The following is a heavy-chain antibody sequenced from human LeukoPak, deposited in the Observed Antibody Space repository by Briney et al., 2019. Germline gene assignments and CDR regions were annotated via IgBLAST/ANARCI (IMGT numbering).Heavy chain of an antibody. V-gene: IGHV3-30*18. Sequence: PGGSLRLSCAASGFTFSSHGMHWVRQAPGKGLEWVAVISYDGSNKYYADSVKGRFTISRDNSKNTLYLQMNSLRAEDTAVYYCAKDSRYCSGGSCYSGFDYWGQGTLVTVSS. CDR2: ISYDGSNK. J-gene: IGHJ4*02. CDR3: AKDSRYCSGGSCYSGFDY. D-gene: IGHD2-15*01. CDR1: GFTFSSHG.